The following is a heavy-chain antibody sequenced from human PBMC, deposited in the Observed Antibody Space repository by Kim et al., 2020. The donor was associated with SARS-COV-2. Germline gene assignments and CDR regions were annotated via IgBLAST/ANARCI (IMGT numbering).Heavy chain of an antibody. Sequence: GGSLRLSCKGSGFTFSSFSLFWVRQPPGKGLEWVAAISSYESNEFYADSMKGRVTISRDNSKDTVFLLMTDVRPEDTAVYYCARAVVRGQTVKSYLDVWGQGTLVTVSS. J-gene: IGHJ4*02. CDR1: GFTFSSFS. CDR3: ARAVVRGQTVKSYLDV. CDR2: ISSYESNE. V-gene: IGHV3-30*04. D-gene: IGHD3-10*01.